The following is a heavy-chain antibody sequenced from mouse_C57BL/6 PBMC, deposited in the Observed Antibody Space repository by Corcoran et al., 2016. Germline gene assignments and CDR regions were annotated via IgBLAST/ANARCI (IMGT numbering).Heavy chain of an antibody. CDR3: ARVYYGNYLYYFDY. CDR2: IYPGSGNT. D-gene: IGHD2-1*01. V-gene: IGHV1-76*01. Sequence: QVQLKQSGAELVRPGASVKLSCKASGYTFTDYYINWVKQRPGQGLEWIARIYPGSGNTYYNEKFKGKATLTAEKSSSTAYMQLSSLTSEDSAVYFCARVYYGNYLYYFDYWGQGTTLTVSS. CDR1: GYTFTDYY. J-gene: IGHJ2*01.